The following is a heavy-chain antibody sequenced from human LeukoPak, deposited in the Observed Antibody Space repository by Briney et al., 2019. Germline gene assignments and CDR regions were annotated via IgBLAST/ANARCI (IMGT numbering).Heavy chain of an antibody. CDR1: GFTFSTYA. V-gene: IGHV3-64D*06. CDR2: ITSNGDTT. D-gene: IGHD5-18*01. CDR3: ANSLGYSYGHNY. J-gene: IGHJ4*02. Sequence: PGGSLRLSCSASGFTFSTYAMHWVRQAPGKGLEYVSAITSNGDTTYYTGSVKGRFTISRDNSKNTLYLQMSSLRAEDTAVYYCANSLGYSYGHNYWGQGTLVTVSS.